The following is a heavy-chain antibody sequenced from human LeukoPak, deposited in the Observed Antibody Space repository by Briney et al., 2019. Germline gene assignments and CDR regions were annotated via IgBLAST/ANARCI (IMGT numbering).Heavy chain of an antibody. Sequence: GGSLRLSCATSGFTFDKYFIHWVRQAPGRGLDWVSSISGTSTYIDYADSVKGRFTISRDNAKNSLYLQMNSLRVEDTAVYYCVRDHQLRDPGCWGQGTLVTVSS. D-gene: IGHD5-24*01. J-gene: IGHJ4*02. V-gene: IGHV3-21*01. CDR2: ISGTSTYI. CDR3: VRDHQLRDPGC. CDR1: GFTFDKYF.